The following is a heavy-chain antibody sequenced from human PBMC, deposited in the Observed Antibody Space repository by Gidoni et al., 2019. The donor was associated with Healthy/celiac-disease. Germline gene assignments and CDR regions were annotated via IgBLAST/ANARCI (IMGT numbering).Heavy chain of an antibody. Sequence: EGQLVESGGGLIQLGGSLRRSCAASGFAVSSNYMSWVRQAPGKGLERVSVIYSGGSTYYADSVKGRFTISRDNSKNTLYLQMNSLRAEDTAVYYCARDRGLVASDAFDIWGQGTMVTVSS. D-gene: IGHD5-12*01. V-gene: IGHV3-53*01. CDR2: IYSGGST. J-gene: IGHJ3*02. CDR1: GFAVSSNY. CDR3: ARDRGLVASDAFDI.